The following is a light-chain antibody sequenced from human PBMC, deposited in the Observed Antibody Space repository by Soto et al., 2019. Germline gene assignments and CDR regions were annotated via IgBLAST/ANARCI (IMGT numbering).Light chain of an antibody. CDR1: QTISSW. CDR2: KAS. CDR3: QHYNSYSAA. Sequence: DIQMTQSPSTLSVSVGDRVTITCRASQTISSWLAWYQQKPGKAPKLLIYKASTLKSGVPSRFSGSGSGTEFTLTISSLQPDDFATYYCQHYNSYSAAFGQGTKVDLK. V-gene: IGKV1-5*03. J-gene: IGKJ1*01.